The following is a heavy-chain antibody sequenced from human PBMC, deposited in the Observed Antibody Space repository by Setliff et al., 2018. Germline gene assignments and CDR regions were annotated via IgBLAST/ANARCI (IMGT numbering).Heavy chain of an antibody. CDR3: ARAHPSRMIVVVRAYYYFDY. CDR1: GDSINSNNYYW. V-gene: IGHV4-4*02. D-gene: IGHD3-22*01. CDR2: IYHSGST. Sequence: SETLSLTCTVSGDSINSNNYYWWSWVRQPPGKGLEWIGEIYHSGSTNYNPSLKSRVTISVDTSKNQFSLKLSSVTAADTAVYYCARAHPSRMIVVVRAYYYFDYWGQGTLVTVSS. J-gene: IGHJ4*02.